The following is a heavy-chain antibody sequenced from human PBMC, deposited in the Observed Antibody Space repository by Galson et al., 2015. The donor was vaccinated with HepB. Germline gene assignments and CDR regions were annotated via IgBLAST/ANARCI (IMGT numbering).Heavy chain of an antibody. Sequence: CAISGDSVSSNSAAWNWIRQSPSRGLEWLGRTYYRSTWYNDYAVSVKSRITINPDTSKDQFSLQLNSVTPEDMAVYYCARWTSSGYYGWYFDLWGRGTLVTVSS. CDR2: TYYRSTWYN. D-gene: IGHD3-22*01. CDR1: GDSVSSNSAA. J-gene: IGHJ2*01. CDR3: ARWTSSGYYGWYFDL. V-gene: IGHV6-1*01.